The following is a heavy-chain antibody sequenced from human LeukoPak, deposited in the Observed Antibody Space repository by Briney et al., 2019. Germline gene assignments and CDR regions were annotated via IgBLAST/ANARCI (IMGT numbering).Heavy chain of an antibody. Sequence: GGSLRLSCAASGFTFSSYVMHWVRQAPGKGLEWVAFIRYDGSYKYYADSVKGRFTISRDNSKNTLYLQMNSLRAEDTAVYYCAKVHYYGSGSQTIWGQGTLVTVSS. CDR2: IRYDGSYK. CDR1: GFTFSSYV. J-gene: IGHJ4*02. D-gene: IGHD3-10*01. CDR3: AKVHYYGSGSQTI. V-gene: IGHV3-30*02.